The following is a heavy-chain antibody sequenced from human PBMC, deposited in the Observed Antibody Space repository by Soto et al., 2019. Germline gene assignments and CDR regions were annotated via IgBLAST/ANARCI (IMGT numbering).Heavy chain of an antibody. D-gene: IGHD3-16*01. J-gene: IGHJ4*02. CDR2: IKQDGSEK. CDR3: ARDWGFGY. Sequence: EVLFVDSGGGLVQPGGSLRVACAASGFTFSSHWMSWVRQAPGKGLEWVANIKQDGSEKNYVDSVKGRFTISRDNAGNSLHLQMNSLRAEDTAVYYCARDWGFGYCGRGTLVTVSS. CDR1: GFTFSSHW. V-gene: IGHV3-7*01.